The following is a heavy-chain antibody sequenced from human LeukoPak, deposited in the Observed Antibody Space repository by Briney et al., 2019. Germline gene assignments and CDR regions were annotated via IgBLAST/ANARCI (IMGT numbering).Heavy chain of an antibody. V-gene: IGHV4-59*13. D-gene: IGHD3-10*01. CDR1: GRSINSYY. CDR3: ARAFHRGVIDY. J-gene: IGHJ4*02. CDR2: IYYSGST. Sequence: SDTLSLTCTVSGRSINSYYWSWIRQPPGKGLEWIGYIYYSGSTNYNPSLKSRVTISVDTSKNQFSLKLSSVTAADTAVYYCARAFHRGVIDYWGQGTLVTVSS.